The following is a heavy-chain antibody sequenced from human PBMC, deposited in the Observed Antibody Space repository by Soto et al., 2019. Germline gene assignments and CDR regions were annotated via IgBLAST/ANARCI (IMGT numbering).Heavy chain of an antibody. D-gene: IGHD7-27*01. V-gene: IGHV3-15*07. Sequence: RLSCAASGFTFTTAWINWFRQAPVNRLEHADHIKSKDPGATEDFSEDVKVRFAISRDDSRSMVYMQMSSLKTVFTGVYYCSTDSYFTLTRVRFEYWGLGTLVTV. J-gene: IGHJ4*01. CDR1: GFTFTTAW. CDR2: IKSKDPGATE. CDR3: STDSYFTLTRVRFEY.